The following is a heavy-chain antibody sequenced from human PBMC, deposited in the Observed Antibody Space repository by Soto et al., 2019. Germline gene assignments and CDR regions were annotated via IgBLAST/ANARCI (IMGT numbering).Heavy chain of an antibody. J-gene: IGHJ4*02. V-gene: IGHV3-33*01. CDR2: IWHDGSES. D-gene: IGHD2-21*02. CDR1: GFTFTEYG. CDR3: TRGKPPHVTGLFDL. Sequence: QVQLVESGGGVVQSGKSLRLSCAASGFTFTEYGMHWVRQAPGKGLEWVAVIWHDGSESRYVDSVKGRFTISRDDFKNKVSLEMNSLRAEDTAVYYYTRGKPPHVTGLFDLWGQGTLVTVSS.